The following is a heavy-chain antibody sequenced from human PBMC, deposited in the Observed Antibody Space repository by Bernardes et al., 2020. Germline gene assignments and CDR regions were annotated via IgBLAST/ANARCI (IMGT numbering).Heavy chain of an antibody. CDR3: TKANCGGDCPGYNWFDP. CDR2: SQRKRDGGTT. D-gene: IGHD2-21*01. J-gene: IGHJ5*02. Sequence: GRSLRLSCVASGLTLSDAWMTWVRQAPGKGLAWVGRSQRKRDGGTTDYAAPVKGRFMISRDDSKNTLYLQMNSLKAEDTAVYYCTKANCGGDCPGYNWFDPWGQGTLVTVSS. CDR1: GLTLSDAW. V-gene: IGHV3-15*01.